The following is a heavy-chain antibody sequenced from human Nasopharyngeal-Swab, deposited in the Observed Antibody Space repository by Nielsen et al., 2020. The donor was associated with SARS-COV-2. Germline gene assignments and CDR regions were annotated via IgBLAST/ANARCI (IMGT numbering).Heavy chain of an antibody. Sequence: GGSLRLSCAASGFTFSSYWMHWVRQAPGKGLVWVSRINSDGSSTSYADSVKGRFTISRDNAKNTLYLQMNSLRAEDTAVYYCARDQKRYCSSTSCYASVTNWFDPWGQGTLVTVSS. V-gene: IGHV3-74*01. D-gene: IGHD2-2*01. CDR1: GFTFSSYW. J-gene: IGHJ5*02. CDR3: ARDQKRYCSSTSCYASVTNWFDP. CDR2: INSDGSST.